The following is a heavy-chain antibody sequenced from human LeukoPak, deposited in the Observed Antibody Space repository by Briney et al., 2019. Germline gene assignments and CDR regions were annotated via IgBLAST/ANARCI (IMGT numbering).Heavy chain of an antibody. J-gene: IGHJ4*02. CDR3: ARGRGPFRPMDYFDY. D-gene: IGHD3-10*01. V-gene: IGHV3-33*01. CDR1: GFTFSSYG. CDR2: IWYDGSNK. Sequence: GGSLRLSCAASGFTFSSYGMHWVRQAPGKGLEWVAVIWYDGSNKYYADSVKGRFTISRDNSKNTLYLQMNSLRAEDTAVYYCARGRGPFRPMDYFDYRGQGTLVTVSS.